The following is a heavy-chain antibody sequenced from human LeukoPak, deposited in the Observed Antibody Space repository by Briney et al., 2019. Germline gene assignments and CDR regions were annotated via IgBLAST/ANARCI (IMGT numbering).Heavy chain of an antibody. CDR1: GYSFISYW. V-gene: IGHV5-51*01. D-gene: IGHD1-26*01. J-gene: IGHJ4*02. CDR2: IYPGDSDT. CDR3: AREIVGAAFDY. Sequence: GESLKISCQGSGYSFISYWIGWVRQMPGKGLEWMGIIYPGDSDTRYSPSFQGQATTSSDNTISTAYLQWRTLKASDTAIYYCAREIVGAAFDYWGQGTLVTVSS.